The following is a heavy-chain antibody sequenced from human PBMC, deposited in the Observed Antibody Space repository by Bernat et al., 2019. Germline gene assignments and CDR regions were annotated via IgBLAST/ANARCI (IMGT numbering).Heavy chain of an antibody. J-gene: IGHJ5*02. CDR3: ARDALFETSNWFDP. D-gene: IGHD3-10*02. CDR1: GGSISSSNW. CDR2: IYTSGST. V-gene: IGHV4-4*02. Sequence: QVQLQESGPGLVKPSGTLSLTCAVSGGSISSSNWWSWVRQPPGKGLEWIGEIYTSGSTNYNPSLKSRVTMSVDTSKNQFSLKLSSVTAADTAVYYCARDALFETSNWFDPWGQGTLVTVSS.